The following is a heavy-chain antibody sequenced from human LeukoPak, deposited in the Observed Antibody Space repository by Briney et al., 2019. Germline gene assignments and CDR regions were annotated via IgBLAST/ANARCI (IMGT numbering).Heavy chain of an antibody. D-gene: IGHD4-11*01. Sequence: GGSLRLSCAASGFAFSSYGLHWVRQAPGKGLEGVAVISYDGGNKYYADSVQGRFTISRDNSKSTLYLEMNNLRVEDTAVYYCAGHLLHYSTYWSFDYWGQGTLVTVS. CDR1: GFAFSSYG. CDR2: ISYDGGNK. J-gene: IGHJ4*02. CDR3: AGHLLHYSTYWSFDY. V-gene: IGHV3-30-3*01.